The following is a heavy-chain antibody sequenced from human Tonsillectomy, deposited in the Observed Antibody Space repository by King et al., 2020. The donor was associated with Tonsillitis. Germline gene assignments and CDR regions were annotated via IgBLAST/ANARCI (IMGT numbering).Heavy chain of an antibody. D-gene: IGHD1-1*01. J-gene: IGHJ6*02. CDR3: ARGPTGILDYYGMDV. Sequence: VQLVQSGAEVKKPGASVKVSCKASGYTFTTYDINWVRQATGRGLEWMGWMNPNSGNTDYAQKFQGRVTLTRDTSISTAYMEVSSLRLEDTAVYYCARGPTGILDYYGMDVWGQGTTVTVSS. CDR2: MNPNSGNT. CDR1: GYTFTTYD. V-gene: IGHV1-8*01.